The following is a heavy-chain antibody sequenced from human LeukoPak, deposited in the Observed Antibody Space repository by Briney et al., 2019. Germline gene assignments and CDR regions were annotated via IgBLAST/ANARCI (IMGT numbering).Heavy chain of an antibody. D-gene: IGHD3-22*01. J-gene: IGHJ4*02. CDR2: MNPNSGNT. CDR1: GYTFTSYG. V-gene: IGHV1-8*03. CDR3: ARGFRGYYDSSGYYSFDY. Sequence: ASVKVSCKASGYTFTSYGINWVRQATGQGLEWMGWMNPNSGNTGYAQKFQGRVTITRNTSISTAYMELSSLRSEDTAVYYCARGFRGYYDSSGYYSFDYWGQGTLVTVSS.